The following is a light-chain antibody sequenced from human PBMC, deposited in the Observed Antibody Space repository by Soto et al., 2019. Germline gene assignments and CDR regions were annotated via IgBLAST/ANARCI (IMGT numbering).Light chain of an antibody. CDR1: QSVGSS. Sequence: EIVMTQSPATLSVSLGERATLSCRASQSVGSSLAWYQQKLGQAPRLLIYAASSRATGIPDRFSGSGSGTDFTLTISRLEPEDFAVYYCQQYGYSATFGGGTKVDIK. J-gene: IGKJ4*01. CDR3: QQYGYSAT. V-gene: IGKV3-20*01. CDR2: AAS.